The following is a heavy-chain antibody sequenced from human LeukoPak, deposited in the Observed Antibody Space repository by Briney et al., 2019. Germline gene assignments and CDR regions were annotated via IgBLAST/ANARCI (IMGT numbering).Heavy chain of an antibody. Sequence: PSETLSLTCTVSGGSISSGSYYWSWIRQPAGKGLEWIGRIYTSGSAIYNPSLKSRVTISVDTSKNQFSLKLSSVTAADTAVYYCARIRAIAARGFYYYYMDVWGKGTTVTVSS. V-gene: IGHV4-61*02. CDR2: IYTSGSA. CDR3: ARIRAIAARGFYYYYMDV. J-gene: IGHJ6*03. D-gene: IGHD6-6*01. CDR1: GGSISSGSYY.